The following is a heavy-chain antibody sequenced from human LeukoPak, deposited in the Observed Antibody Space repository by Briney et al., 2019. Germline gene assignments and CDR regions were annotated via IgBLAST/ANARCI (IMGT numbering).Heavy chain of an antibody. V-gene: IGHV1-2*02. Sequence: GASVKVSCKASGYTFTGYYMHWVRQAPGQGLEWMGWINPNSGGTNYAQKFQGRVTMTRDTSISTAYMELSRLRSDDTAVYYCARSRDIVVVVAAYDYWGQGTLVTASS. CDR2: INPNSGGT. CDR3: ARSRDIVVVVAAYDY. CDR1: GYTFTGYY. D-gene: IGHD2-15*01. J-gene: IGHJ4*02.